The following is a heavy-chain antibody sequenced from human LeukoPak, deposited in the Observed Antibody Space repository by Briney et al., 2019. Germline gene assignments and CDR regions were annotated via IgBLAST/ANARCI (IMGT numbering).Heavy chain of an antibody. CDR2: IYHSGST. CDR1: GGSISTSDYN. CDR3: ARAVTYYYDSNWFDP. V-gene: IGHV4-39*07. Sequence: SETLSLTCTVSGGSISTSDYNWGWMRQPPGKGPEWIGTIYHSGSTHYNPSLESRITISIDTSKNQFSLKLSSVTAADTAVYYCARAVTYYYDSNWFDPWGQGTLVTVSS. D-gene: IGHD3-22*01. J-gene: IGHJ5*02.